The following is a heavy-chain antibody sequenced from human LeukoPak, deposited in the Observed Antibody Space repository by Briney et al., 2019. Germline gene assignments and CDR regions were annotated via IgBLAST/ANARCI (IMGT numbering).Heavy chain of an antibody. Sequence: GESLKISCEGFGYSFTNYWITWVRQMPGKGLEWMGRIDPRDSYSNYSPSFQGHVTISLDKSINTVYLHWNSLKASDTAMYYCARLGEEWLVHNWFDPWGQGTLVTVSS. V-gene: IGHV5-10-1*01. CDR1: GYSFTNYW. CDR2: IDPRDSYS. CDR3: ARLGEEWLVHNWFDP. J-gene: IGHJ5*02. D-gene: IGHD6-19*01.